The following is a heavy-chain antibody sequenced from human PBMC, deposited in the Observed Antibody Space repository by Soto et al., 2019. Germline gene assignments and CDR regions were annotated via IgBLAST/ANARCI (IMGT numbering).Heavy chain of an antibody. CDR2: IYYSGST. D-gene: IGHD6-19*01. J-gene: IGHJ4*01. CDR3: ESNPVAGIGY. Sequence: QLQLQESGPGLVKPSETLSLTCTVSGGSISSSRYYWGWIRQPPGKGLEWIGSIYYSGSTYYNPSLKSRVTRPVDTSKNQFSLKLSSVTAPDTAVYYCESNPVAGIGYWGHGTLVTVSS. V-gene: IGHV4-39*01. CDR1: GGSISSSRYY.